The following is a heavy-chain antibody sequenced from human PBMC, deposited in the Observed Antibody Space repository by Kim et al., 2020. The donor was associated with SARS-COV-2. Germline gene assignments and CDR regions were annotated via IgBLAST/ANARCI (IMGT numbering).Heavy chain of an antibody. V-gene: IGHV4-39*01. J-gene: IGHJ4*02. D-gene: IGHD3-22*01. CDR1: GGSISSSFNY. Sequence: SETVSLTCAVTGGSISSSFNYWGWIRQPPGKGLEWIGSVYHSGTTYDSPSLKSRVTVSVDTSKNEFSLKVTSVTAADTAVYFCARLPHDSSGYVDCWGQGVLVTVSS. CDR2: VYHSGTT. CDR3: ARLPHDSSGYVDC.